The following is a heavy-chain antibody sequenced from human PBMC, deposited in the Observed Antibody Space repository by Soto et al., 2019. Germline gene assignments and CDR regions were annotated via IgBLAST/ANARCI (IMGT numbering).Heavy chain of an antibody. CDR3: ASQPYSSSQPYYYYYMDV. CDR2: IYYSGST. J-gene: IGHJ6*03. CDR1: GGSISSYY. V-gene: IGHV4-59*01. Sequence: QVQLQESGPGLVKPSETLSLTCTVSGGSISSYYWSWIRQPPGKGLEWIGYIYYSGSTNYNPSLKSRVTISVDTSKNQFSLKLSSVTAADTAVYYCASQPYSSSQPYYYYYMDVWGKGTTVTVSS. D-gene: IGHD6-6*01.